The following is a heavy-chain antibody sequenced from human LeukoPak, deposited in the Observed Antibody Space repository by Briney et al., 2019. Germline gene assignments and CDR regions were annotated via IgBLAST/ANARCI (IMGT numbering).Heavy chain of an antibody. J-gene: IGHJ5*02. V-gene: IGHV4-4*07. CDR3: AREDWLNWFDP. D-gene: IGHD3-9*01. Sequence: SETLSLTCTVSGDSISGYYWSWIRQPAGKGLEWIGRIYPSGSTNYNPSLKSRGTMSVHTSKNQFSLKLSSVTAADAAVYYCAREDWLNWFDPWGQGTLVTVSS. CDR1: GDSISGYY. CDR2: IYPSGST.